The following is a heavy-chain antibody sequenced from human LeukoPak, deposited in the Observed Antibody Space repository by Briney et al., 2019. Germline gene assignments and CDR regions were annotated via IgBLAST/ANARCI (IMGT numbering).Heavy chain of an antibody. V-gene: IGHV3-23*01. CDR3: AKDLADVVVPAARE. J-gene: IGHJ4*02. CDR1: GFTFSSYA. D-gene: IGHD2-2*01. CDR2: ISGSGGST. Sequence: GGSLRLSCAGSGFTFSSYAMSWVRQAPGKGLKWVSAISGSGGSTYYADSVKGRFTISRDNSKNTLYLQMSSLRAEDTAVYYCAKDLADVVVPAAREWGQGTLVTISS.